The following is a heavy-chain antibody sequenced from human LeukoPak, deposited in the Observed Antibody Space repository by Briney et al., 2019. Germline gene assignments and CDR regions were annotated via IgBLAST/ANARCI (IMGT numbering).Heavy chain of an antibody. V-gene: IGHV4-61*02. J-gene: IGHJ3*02. CDR2: IYTSGST. Sequence: SETLSLTCTVSGGSISSSSYYWSWIRQPAGKGLEWIGRIYTSGSTNYNPSLKSRVTISVDTSKNQFSLKLSSVTAADTAVYYCAGSPFLRYCSSTSCYHHDAFDIWGQGTMVTVSS. CDR3: AGSPFLRYCSSTSCYHHDAFDI. D-gene: IGHD2-2*01. CDR1: GGSISSSSYY.